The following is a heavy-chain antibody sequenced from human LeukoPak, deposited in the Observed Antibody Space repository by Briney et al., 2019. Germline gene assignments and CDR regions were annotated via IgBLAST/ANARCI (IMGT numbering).Heavy chain of an antibody. J-gene: IGHJ4*02. D-gene: IGHD6-6*01. CDR3: ARVQDTSIADAFFDF. CDR1: GGSINSGNYY. Sequence: PSQTLSLTCTVSGGSINSGNYYWSWIRQPAGKGLEWIGRIYAGGTTNYNPSLKSRVTISIDTSKSQFSLKLTSVTAADTAVYYCARVQDTSIADAFFDFWGQGTLVTVSS. V-gene: IGHV4-61*02. CDR2: IYAGGTT.